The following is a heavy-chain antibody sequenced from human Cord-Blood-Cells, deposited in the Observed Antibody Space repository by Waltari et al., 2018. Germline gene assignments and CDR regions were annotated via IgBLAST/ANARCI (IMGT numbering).Heavy chain of an antibody. Sequence: QVQLQQWGAGLLKPSETLSLTCAVYGGSFSGYYWSWIRQPPGKGLEWIGEINHSGSTNSNPSLKSRFTISVDTSKTQFSLKLSSVPAADTAVYYCATLGGSGWYFDYWGQGTLVTVSS. V-gene: IGHV4-34*01. D-gene: IGHD6-19*01. CDR3: ATLGGSGWYFDY. CDR2: INHSGST. CDR1: GGSFSGYY. J-gene: IGHJ4*02.